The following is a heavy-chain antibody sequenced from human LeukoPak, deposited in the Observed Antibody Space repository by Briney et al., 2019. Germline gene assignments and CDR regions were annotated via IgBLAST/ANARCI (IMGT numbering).Heavy chain of an antibody. V-gene: IGHV4-59*01. D-gene: IGHD6-6*01. CDR2: IYYSGST. CDR1: GVSISSYY. CDR3: ARGGPPSGNYYYGMDV. Sequence: SETLSLTCTVSGVSISSYYWSWIRQPPGKGLEWIGYIYYSGSTNYNPSLKSRVTISVDTSKNQFSLKLSSVTAADTAVYYCARGGPPSGNYYYGMDVWGQGTTVTVSS. J-gene: IGHJ6*02.